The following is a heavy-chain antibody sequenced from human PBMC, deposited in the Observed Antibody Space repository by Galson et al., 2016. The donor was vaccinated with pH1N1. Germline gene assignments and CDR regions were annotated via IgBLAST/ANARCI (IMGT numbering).Heavy chain of an antibody. J-gene: IGHJ5*02. V-gene: IGHV2-70*01. CDR2: IDWDDDK. CDR1: GFSLSTSGMC. Sequence: PALVKPTQTLTLTCTFSGFSLSTSGMCVSWIRQPPGKALEWLALIDWDDDKYYSTSLKTRLTISKDTSKNQVALTMTNMDPVDTATYYCARMTYGDYSNWFDPWGQGTLVTVSS. CDR3: ARMTYGDYSNWFDP. D-gene: IGHD4-17*01.